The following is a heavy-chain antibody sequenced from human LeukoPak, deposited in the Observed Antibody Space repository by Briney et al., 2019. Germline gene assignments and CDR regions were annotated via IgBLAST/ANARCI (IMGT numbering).Heavy chain of an antibody. CDR2: IDGSGVGT. D-gene: IGHD6-13*01. CDR1: GFTFSNYV. Sequence: GGSLRLSCAASGFTFSNYVMRWVRQAPGKGLEWVSTIDGSGVGTYYADSVKGRFTISRDSSKSTLYLHMNSLRAEDTAVYYCTKGAAAGPKYFQHWGQGTLVTVSS. J-gene: IGHJ1*01. CDR3: TKGAAAGPKYFQH. V-gene: IGHV3-23*01.